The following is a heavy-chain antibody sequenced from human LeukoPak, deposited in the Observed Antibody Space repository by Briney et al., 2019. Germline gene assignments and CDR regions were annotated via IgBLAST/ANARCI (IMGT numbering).Heavy chain of an antibody. D-gene: IGHD5-24*01. CDR3: ARKRLQIDY. CDR1: GFTFSNAW. V-gene: IGHV3-11*04. CDR2: ISSSGSTI. Sequence: GGSLRLSCAASGFTFSNAWMSWVRQAPGKGLEWVSYISSSGSTIYYADSVKGRFTISRDNAKNSLYLQMNSLRAEDTAVYYCARKRLQIDYWGQGTLVTVSS. J-gene: IGHJ4*02.